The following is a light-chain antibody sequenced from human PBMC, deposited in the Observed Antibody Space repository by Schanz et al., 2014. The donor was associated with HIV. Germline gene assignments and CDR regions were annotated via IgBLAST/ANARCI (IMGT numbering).Light chain of an antibody. Sequence: QSALTQPATVSGSPGQSITVSCTGTNSDIGGHDYVSWYQQHPDKAPKLLIYDVTHRPSVTPRRFSGSKSGNSAFLTISGLQAEDEADYYCSSYTSSTSLAFGGGTKVTVL. CDR1: NSDIGGHDY. V-gene: IGLV2-14*03. J-gene: IGLJ3*02. CDR2: DVT. CDR3: SSYTSSTSLA.